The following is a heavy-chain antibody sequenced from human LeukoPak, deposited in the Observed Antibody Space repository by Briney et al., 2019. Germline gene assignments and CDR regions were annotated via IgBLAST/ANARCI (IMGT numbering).Heavy chain of an antibody. CDR2: IYTRGST. D-gene: IGHD2-15*01. Sequence: SETLSLTCTVSGGSITSTSYYWSWIRQPAGKGLEWIGRIYTRGSTNYNPSLKSRVTMSVDTSKNQSSLKLSSVTAADTAVYYCARGRYCSADICSGGDAFDIRGQGTMVSVSS. V-gene: IGHV4-61*02. CDR1: GGSITSTSYY. J-gene: IGHJ3*02. CDR3: ARGRYCSADICSGGDAFDI.